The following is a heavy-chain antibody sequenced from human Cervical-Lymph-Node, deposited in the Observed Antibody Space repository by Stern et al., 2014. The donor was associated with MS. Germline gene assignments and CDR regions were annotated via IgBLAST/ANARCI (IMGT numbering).Heavy chain of an antibody. J-gene: IGHJ1*01. Sequence: DQLVESGAEVKKPGSSVKVSCKASGGKFNIYAISWMRQAPGQGFEWMGGIIPSLTTAKYAEKFQGRASITADRSTTTVFLELSSLTSEDTAVYYCGRDAHYYDRSDYRNWGQGTLVTVSS. D-gene: IGHD3-22*01. V-gene: IGHV1-69*06. CDR2: IIPSLTTA. CDR3: GRDAHYYDRSDYRN. CDR1: GGKFNIYA.